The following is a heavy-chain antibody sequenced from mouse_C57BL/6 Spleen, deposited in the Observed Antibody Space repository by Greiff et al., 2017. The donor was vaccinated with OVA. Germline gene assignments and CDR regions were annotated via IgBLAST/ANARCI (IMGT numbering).Heavy chain of an antibody. CDR1: GYTFTSYW. CDR3: ARGYDGYYLLYFDY. D-gene: IGHD2-3*01. V-gene: IGHV1-52*01. CDR2: IDPSDSET. Sequence: VKLQQPGAELVRPGSSVKLSCKASGYTFTSYWMHWVKQRPIQGLEWIGNIDPSDSETHYNQKFKDKATLTVDKSSSTAYLQLSSLTSEDSAVYDCARGYDGYYLLYFDYWGQGTTLTVSS. J-gene: IGHJ2*01.